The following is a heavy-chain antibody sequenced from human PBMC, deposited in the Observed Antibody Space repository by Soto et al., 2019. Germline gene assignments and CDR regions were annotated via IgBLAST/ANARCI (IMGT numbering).Heavy chain of an antibody. CDR3: TMYYYGAGSKNYFEY. V-gene: IGHV3-15*07. CDR2: IRSKTDGGTT. Sequence: EVQLVESGGGLVKPGGSLRLSCAASGFTFSNAWMNWVRQAPGTGLEWVGRIRSKTDGGTTEYAAPVKGRFTISRDDSQTALYLQMNGLKTEDTAVYYCTMYYYGAGSKNYFEYCGQGMLVTVSS. D-gene: IGHD3-10*01. J-gene: IGHJ4*02. CDR1: GFTFSNAW.